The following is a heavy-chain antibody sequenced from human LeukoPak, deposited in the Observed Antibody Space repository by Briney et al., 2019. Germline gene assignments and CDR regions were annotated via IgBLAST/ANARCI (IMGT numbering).Heavy chain of an antibody. CDR3: AREREDCSSTSCYRGAFDI. J-gene: IGHJ3*02. CDR2: IYHSGST. V-gene: IGHV4-38-2*02. D-gene: IGHD2-2*01. Sequence: KPSETLSLTCTVSGYSISSGYYWGWIRQPPGKGLEWIGSIYHSGSTYYNPSLKSRVTISVDTSKNQFSLKLSSVTAADTAVYYCAREREDCSSTSCYRGAFDIWGQGTMVTVSS. CDR1: GYSISSGYY.